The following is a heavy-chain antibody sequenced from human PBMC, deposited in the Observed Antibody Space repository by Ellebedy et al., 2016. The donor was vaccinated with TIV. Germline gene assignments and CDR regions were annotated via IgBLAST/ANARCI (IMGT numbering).Heavy chain of an antibody. J-gene: IGHJ4*02. CDR1: GYTFTSYF. Sequence: AASVKVSCKASGYTFTSYFMHWVRQAPGQGLEWMGIINPSVGSTTYAQKLQGRVTMTRDTSTSTVYMELNSLRSEDTAVYYCARARSSGWLHTPDYWGQGTLVTVSS. CDR2: INPSVGST. CDR3: ARARSSGWLHTPDY. D-gene: IGHD6-19*01. V-gene: IGHV1-46*04.